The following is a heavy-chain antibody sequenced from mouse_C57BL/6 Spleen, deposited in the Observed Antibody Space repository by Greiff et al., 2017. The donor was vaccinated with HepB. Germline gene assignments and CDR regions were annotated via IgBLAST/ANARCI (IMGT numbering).Heavy chain of an antibody. CDR1: GFTFSDYG. CDR2: ISSGSSTI. CDR3: ARFDYDYYAMDY. V-gene: IGHV5-17*01. D-gene: IGHD2-4*01. J-gene: IGHJ4*01. Sequence: EVKLMESGGGLVKPGGSLKLSCAASGFTFSDYGMHLVRQAPEKGLEWVAYISSGSSTIYYADTVKGRFTISRDNAKNTLFLQMTSLRSEDTAMYYCARFDYDYYAMDYWGQGTSVTVSS.